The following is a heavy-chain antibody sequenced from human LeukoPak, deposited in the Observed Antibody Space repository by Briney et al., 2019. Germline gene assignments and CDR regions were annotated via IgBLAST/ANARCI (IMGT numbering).Heavy chain of an antibody. J-gene: IGHJ4*02. D-gene: IGHD3-22*01. Sequence: GGSLRLSCAASGSTFSSYGMHWVRQAPGKGLEWVAVIWYDGSNKYYADSVKGRFTISRDNSKNTLYLQMNSLRAEDTAVYYCARDLGPDDSSGCTLVYWGQGTLVTVSS. CDR3: ARDLGPDDSSGCTLVY. V-gene: IGHV3-33*01. CDR1: GSTFSSYG. CDR2: IWYDGSNK.